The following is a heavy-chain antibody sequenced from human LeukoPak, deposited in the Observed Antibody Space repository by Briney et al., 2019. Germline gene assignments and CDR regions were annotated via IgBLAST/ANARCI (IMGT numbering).Heavy chain of an antibody. Sequence: TGGSLRLSCAASGISFSSYWMSWVRQAPGSGLEWVANIRQDGSEKYYLDSVKGRFTISRDNAANSLYLQMNSLRAEDTAVYYCARGHYGLDYWGQGTLVTVSS. CDR3: ARGHYGLDY. CDR2: IRQDGSEK. J-gene: IGHJ4*02. V-gene: IGHV3-7*04. CDR1: GISFSSYW. D-gene: IGHD3-10*01.